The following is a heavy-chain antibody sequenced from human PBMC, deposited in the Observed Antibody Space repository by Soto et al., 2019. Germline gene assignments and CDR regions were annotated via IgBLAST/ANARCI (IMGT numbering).Heavy chain of an antibody. Sequence: PGGSLRLSCEASGFTFDDYMMHWVRQAPGKGLEWISLISWDGGSIAYADSIKGRFTVSRDNSKNSLFLDMHSLEPDDTAFYYCAKEGNSGSSLDYWGQGTLVTVSS. CDR2: ISWDGGSI. CDR1: GFTFDDYM. V-gene: IGHV3-43*01. D-gene: IGHD2-15*01. CDR3: AKEGNSGSSLDY. J-gene: IGHJ4*02.